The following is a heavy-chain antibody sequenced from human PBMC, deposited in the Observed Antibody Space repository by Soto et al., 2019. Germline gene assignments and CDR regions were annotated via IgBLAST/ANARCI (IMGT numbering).Heavy chain of an antibody. Sequence: QVQLVQSGAEVKKPGASVKVSCKASGYTFTSYGISWVRQAPGQGLEWMGWISAYNGNTNYAQKLQGRVTMTTDTSTSTAYMELRSLRSDDKAVYYCAREIMITFGGVIGTDAFDIWGQGTMVTVSS. CDR1: GYTFTSYG. CDR3: AREIMITFGGVIGTDAFDI. CDR2: ISAYNGNT. D-gene: IGHD3-16*02. J-gene: IGHJ3*02. V-gene: IGHV1-18*01.